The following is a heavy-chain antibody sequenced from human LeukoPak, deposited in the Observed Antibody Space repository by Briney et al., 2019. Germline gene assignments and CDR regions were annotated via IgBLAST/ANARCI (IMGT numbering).Heavy chain of an antibody. CDR2: IYYSGST. J-gene: IGHJ3*02. D-gene: IGHD5-18*01. CDR3: ARDQSGYSYGPGAFDI. V-gene: IGHV4-39*02. CDR1: GGSISSSSYY. Sequence: SETLSLTCTVSGGSISSSSYYWGWIRQPPGKGLEWIGSIYYSGSTYYNPSLKSRVTISVDTSKNQFSLQLNSVTPEDTAVYYCARDQSGYSYGPGAFDIWGQGTMVTVSS.